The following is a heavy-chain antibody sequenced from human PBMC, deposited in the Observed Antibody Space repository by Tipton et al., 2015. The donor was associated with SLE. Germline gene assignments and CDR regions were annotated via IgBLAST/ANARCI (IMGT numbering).Heavy chain of an antibody. J-gene: IGHJ4*02. V-gene: IGHV3-23*01. Sequence: SLRLSCAVSGFTFSDYAMSWVRQAPGNGLEWVASISGTGGTTYYADSVKGRFTISRDNPWNTVYLQMNTLRAEDTSIYYCAKDPESIAVAGYFDYWGQGTLVTVSS. CDR3: AKDPESIAVAGYFDY. D-gene: IGHD6-19*01. CDR1: GFTFSDYA. CDR2: ISGTGGTT.